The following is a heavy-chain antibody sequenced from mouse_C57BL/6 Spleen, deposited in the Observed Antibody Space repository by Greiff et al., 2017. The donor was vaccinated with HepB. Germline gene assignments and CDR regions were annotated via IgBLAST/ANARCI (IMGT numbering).Heavy chain of an antibody. V-gene: IGHV1-15*01. D-gene: IGHD1-1*01. CDR2: IDPETGGT. J-gene: IGHJ3*01. Sequence: VQLQQSGAELVRPGASVTLSCKASGYTFTDYEMHWVKQTPVHGLEWIGAIDPETGGTAYNQKFKGKAILTADKSSSTAYMELRSLTSEDSAVYYCTRPSTVVATKFAYWGQGTLVTVSA. CDR1: GYTFTDYE. CDR3: TRPSTVVATKFAY.